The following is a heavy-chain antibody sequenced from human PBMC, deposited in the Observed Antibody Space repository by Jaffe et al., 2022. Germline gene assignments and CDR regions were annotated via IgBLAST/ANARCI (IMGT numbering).Heavy chain of an antibody. J-gene: IGHJ3*02. V-gene: IGHV4-61*01. CDR3: ARVVYGLDAFDI. Sequence: QVQLQESGPGLVKPSETLSLTCTVSGGSVSSGSYYWSWIRQPPGKGLEWIGYIYYSGSTNYNPSLKSRVTISVDTSKNQFSLKLSSVTAADTAVYYCARVVYGLDAFDIWGQGTMVTVSS. CDR2: IYYSGST. CDR1: GGSVSSGSYY. D-gene: IGHD1-20*01.